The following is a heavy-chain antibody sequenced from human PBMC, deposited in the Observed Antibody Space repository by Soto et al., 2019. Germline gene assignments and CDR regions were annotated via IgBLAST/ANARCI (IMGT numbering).Heavy chain of an antibody. J-gene: IGHJ6*02. CDR1: GGTFSSYA. V-gene: IGHV1-69*12. D-gene: IGHD3-10*01. CDR2: LIPIFGTA. Sequence: QVQLVQSGAEVKKPGSSVKVSCKASGGTFSSYAISWVRQAPGQGLEWMGGLIPIFGTANYAQKFQGRVTITADESTSTAYMELSSLRSEDTAVYYCARRAMVRGDKGYYYGMDVWGQGTTVTVSS. CDR3: ARRAMVRGDKGYYYGMDV.